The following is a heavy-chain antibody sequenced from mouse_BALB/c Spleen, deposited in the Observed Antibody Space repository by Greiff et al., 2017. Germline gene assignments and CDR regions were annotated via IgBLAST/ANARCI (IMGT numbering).Heavy chain of an antibody. D-gene: IGHD2-14*01. CDR3: ARHGYYRYDEKGAMDY. Sequence: EVKVVESGGGLVKPGGSLKLSCAASGFAFSSYDMSWVRQTPEKRLEWVAYISSGGGSTYYPDTVKGRFTISRDNAKNTLYLQMSSLKSEDTAMYYCARHGYYRYDEKGAMDYWGQGTSVTVSS. J-gene: IGHJ4*01. CDR1: GFAFSSYD. V-gene: IGHV5-12-1*01. CDR2: ISSGGGST.